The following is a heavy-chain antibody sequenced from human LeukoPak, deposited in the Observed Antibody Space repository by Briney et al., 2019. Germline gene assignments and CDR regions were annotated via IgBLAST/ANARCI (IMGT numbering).Heavy chain of an antibody. V-gene: IGHV4-59*01. CDR1: GGSISSYY. CDR3: AREGSYSPIDY. J-gene: IGHJ4*02. D-gene: IGHD1-26*01. CDR2: IYYSGST. Sequence: SETLSLTCTVSGGSISSYYWSWIRQPPGKGLEWIGYIYYSGSTNYNPSPKSRVTISVDTSKNQFFLKLSSMTAADTAVYYCAREGSYSPIDYWGQGTLVTVSS.